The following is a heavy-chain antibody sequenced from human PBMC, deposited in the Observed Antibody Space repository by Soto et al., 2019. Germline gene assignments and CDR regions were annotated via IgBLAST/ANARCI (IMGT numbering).Heavy chain of an antibody. CDR2: IKHDVSEK. D-gene: IGHD6-19*01. CDR3: AKGLRIAVAGTDYFDS. J-gene: IGHJ4*02. Sequence: GGSLRLSCAASGFTFSSYWMSWVRQAPGKGLEWVANIKHDVSEKYYVDSVKGRFTISRDNVKNTLYLQMNSLRAEDTAVYYYAKGLRIAVAGTDYFDSWGQGTLVTVSS. V-gene: IGHV3-7*01. CDR1: GFTFSSYW.